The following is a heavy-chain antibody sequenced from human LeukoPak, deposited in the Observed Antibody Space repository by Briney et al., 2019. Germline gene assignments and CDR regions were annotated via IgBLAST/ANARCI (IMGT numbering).Heavy chain of an antibody. Sequence: SETLSLTCAVYGGSFSGYYWSWIRQHPGKGLEWIGYIYYSGSTYYNPSLKSRVTISVDTSKNQFSLKLSSVTAADTAVYYCARDNPIYCGGDCYPGFWFDPWGQGTLVTVSS. J-gene: IGHJ5*02. CDR2: IYYSGST. CDR3: ARDNPIYCGGDCYPGFWFDP. CDR1: GGSFSGYY. D-gene: IGHD2-21*02. V-gene: IGHV4-31*11.